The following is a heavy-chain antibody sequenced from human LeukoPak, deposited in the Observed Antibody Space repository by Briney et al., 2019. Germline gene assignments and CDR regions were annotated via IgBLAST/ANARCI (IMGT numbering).Heavy chain of an antibody. CDR3: ARLTDF. J-gene: IGHJ4*02. Sequence: SETLSLTCTVSGGSIIISNDYLGWIRQSPGKGLECIGKISYIGTTYYNPSLRSRVHMSGDTSTNQFSLSLSSVTAADTAVYYCARLTDFWGQGILVTVSS. V-gene: IGHV4-39*01. CDR1: GGSIIISNDY. CDR2: ISYIGTT.